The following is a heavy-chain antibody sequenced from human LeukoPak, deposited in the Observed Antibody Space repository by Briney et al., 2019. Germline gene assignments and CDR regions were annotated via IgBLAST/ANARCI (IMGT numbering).Heavy chain of an antibody. Sequence: GGFLRLSCAASGFTFGSYGMSWVRQAPGKGLEWVSFITPNADRTSYADSVEGRFTISRDNPRNTLYMQMNSLRDEDTALYYCAIMHGYYDGSGYWVQWGQGTLVTVSS. J-gene: IGHJ1*01. CDR1: GFTFGSYG. D-gene: IGHD3-22*01. V-gene: IGHV3-23*01. CDR2: ITPNADRT. CDR3: AIMHGYYDGSGYWVQ.